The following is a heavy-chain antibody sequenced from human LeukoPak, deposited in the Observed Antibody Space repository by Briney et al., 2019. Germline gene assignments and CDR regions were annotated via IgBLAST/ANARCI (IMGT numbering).Heavy chain of an antibody. J-gene: IGHJ4*02. CDR1: GFTFSTAS. CDR2: FDTGFGT. D-gene: IGHD6-19*01. Sequence: PGGSLRLSCAASGFTFSTASLHWVRQAPGRGLEWVSAFDTGFGTYYPDSLRGRFTISRDNSKNTLFLQMNSLRAEDTAVYYCARSSGLWSLDYWGQGTLVTVSS. V-gene: IGHV3-23*01. CDR3: ARSSGLWSLDY.